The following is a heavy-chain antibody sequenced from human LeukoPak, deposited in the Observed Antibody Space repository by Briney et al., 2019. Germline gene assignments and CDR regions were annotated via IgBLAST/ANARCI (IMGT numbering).Heavy chain of an antibody. CDR2: IKEDGSEK. CDR3: AREYSSGWYYFDY. J-gene: IGHJ4*02. D-gene: IGHD6-19*01. CDR1: GFTFSDYY. V-gene: IGHV3-7*03. Sequence: GGSLRLSCAASGFTFSDYYMSWVRQAPGKGLEWVANIKEDGSEKYYVDSVKGRFTISRDNAKDSLYLQMNSLRAEDTAVYYCAREYSSGWYYFDYWGQGTLVTVSS.